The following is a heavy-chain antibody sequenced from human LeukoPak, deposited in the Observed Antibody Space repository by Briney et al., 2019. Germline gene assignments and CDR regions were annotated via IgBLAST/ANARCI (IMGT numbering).Heavy chain of an antibody. V-gene: IGHV1-2*06. D-gene: IGHD5-18*01. CDR3: ARDYTAMASPEAFDI. CDR1: GYTFTGYY. Sequence: ASVKLSCKASGYTFTGYYMHWVRQAPGQGLEWMGRINPNSGGTNYPQKFQGRVTMTRDTSVSTAYMELRSLRSDDTAVYYCARDYTAMASPEAFDIWGQGTMVTVSS. J-gene: IGHJ3*02. CDR2: INPNSGGT.